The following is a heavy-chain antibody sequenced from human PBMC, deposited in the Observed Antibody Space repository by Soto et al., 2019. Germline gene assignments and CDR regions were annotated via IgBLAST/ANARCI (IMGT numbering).Heavy chain of an antibody. CDR2: IYYNGST. D-gene: IGHD2-15*01. V-gene: IGHV4-39*01. Sequence: QVQVQESGPGLVKPSDTLSLTCTVSGGSVSSRSYFWGWIRQPPGKGLEWIGTIYYNGSTYYNPSLKSRVTLSVDTSKNQCSLKLTSVTASDTGLYYCARQRVVPATPTNWFDPWGQGTLVTVSS. CDR3: ARQRVVPATPTNWFDP. J-gene: IGHJ5*02. CDR1: GGSVSSRSYF.